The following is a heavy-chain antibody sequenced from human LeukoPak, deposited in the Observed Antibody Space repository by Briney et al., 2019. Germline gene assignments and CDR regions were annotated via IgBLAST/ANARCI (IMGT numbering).Heavy chain of an antibody. CDR2: IYYSGST. CDR3: ARGRVVTSFDY. CDR1: GASISSYY. V-gene: IGHV4-59*01. Sequence: PSGALSLTCTVSGASISSYYWSWIRQPPGKGLEWIGYIYYSGSTNYNPSLKSRVTISVDTSKNQFSLKLSSVTAADTAVYYCARGRVVTSFDYWGQGTLVTVTS. D-gene: IGHD3-22*01. J-gene: IGHJ4*02.